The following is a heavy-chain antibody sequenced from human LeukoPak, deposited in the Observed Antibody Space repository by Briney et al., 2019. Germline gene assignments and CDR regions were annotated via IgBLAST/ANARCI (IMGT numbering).Heavy chain of an antibody. CDR2: IYTSGST. Sequence: PSETLSLTCTVSGGSISSYYWSWIRQPAGKGLEWIGRIYTSGSTNYNPSLKSRVTMSVDTSKNQFSLKLSSVTAADTAVYYCARSMVRGVTIWFDPWGQGTLVTVSS. J-gene: IGHJ5*02. D-gene: IGHD3-10*01. V-gene: IGHV4-4*07. CDR1: GGSISSYY. CDR3: ARSMVRGVTIWFDP.